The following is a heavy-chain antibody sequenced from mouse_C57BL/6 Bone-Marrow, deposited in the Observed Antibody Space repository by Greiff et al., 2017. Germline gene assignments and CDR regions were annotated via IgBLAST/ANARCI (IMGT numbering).Heavy chain of an antibody. D-gene: IGHD2-4*01. Sequence: DVKLVESWGGLVKPGGSLKLSCAASGFTFSSYAMYWVRQTPEKRLEWVATISDGGSYTYYPDNVKGRFTISRDNAKNNLYLQMSHLKSEDTALYYCARDWGLRRHWYFDVWGTGTTVTVSS. CDR2: ISDGGSYT. V-gene: IGHV5-4*01. CDR3: ARDWGLRRHWYFDV. J-gene: IGHJ1*03. CDR1: GFTFSSYA.